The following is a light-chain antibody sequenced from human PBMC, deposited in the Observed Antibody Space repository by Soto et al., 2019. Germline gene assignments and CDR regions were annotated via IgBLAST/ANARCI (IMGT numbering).Light chain of an antibody. CDR3: QQYNNWPPIT. V-gene: IGKV3-15*01. CDR2: DAS. J-gene: IGKJ5*01. Sequence: IVLTPSPATLSVSPGERATLSCPASQSVSSHLDWYQQKPGQAPRLLIYDASTRATGIPDRFSGSGSGAEFTLTISSLQSEDFAVYYCQQYNNWPPITFGQGTRLEIK. CDR1: QSVSSH.